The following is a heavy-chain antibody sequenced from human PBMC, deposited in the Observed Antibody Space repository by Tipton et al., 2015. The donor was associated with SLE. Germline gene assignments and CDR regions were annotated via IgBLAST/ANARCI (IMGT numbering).Heavy chain of an antibody. Sequence: TLSLTCTVSGGSISSSSYYWGWIRQPPGKGLEWIGSIYYSGSTYYNPSLKSRVTISVDTSKNQFSLKLSSVTAADTAVYYCARGDPGYSYGVPLVYWGQGTLVTVSS. CDR3: ARGDPGYSYGVPLVY. J-gene: IGHJ4*02. CDR2: IYYSGST. CDR1: GGSISSSSYY. V-gene: IGHV4-39*07. D-gene: IGHD5-18*01.